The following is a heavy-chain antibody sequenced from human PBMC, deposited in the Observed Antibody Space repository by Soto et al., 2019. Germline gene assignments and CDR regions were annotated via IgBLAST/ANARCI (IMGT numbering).Heavy chain of an antibody. CDR1: GGSFSGYY. V-gene: IGHV4-34*01. D-gene: IGHD4-17*01. Sequence: QVQLQQWGAGLLKPSETLSLTCAVYGGSFSGYYWSWIRQPPGKGLEWIGEINHSGSTNYNPSLKSRVTISVDTSKNQFSLKLSSVTAADTAVYYCARVSLTVTTLGNYFDYWGQGTLVTVSS. CDR3: ARVSLTVTTLGNYFDY. CDR2: INHSGST. J-gene: IGHJ4*02.